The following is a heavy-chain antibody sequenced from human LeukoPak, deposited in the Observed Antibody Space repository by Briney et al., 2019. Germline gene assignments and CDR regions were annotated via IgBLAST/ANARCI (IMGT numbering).Heavy chain of an antibody. CDR3: AKDIFGNSGSYWTGMDDALDI. Sequence: GGSLRLSCAAFGFTFDDYAMHWVRQAPGKGLEWVSGISWNSGSIGYADSVKGRFTISRDNAKNSLYLQMNSLRAEDTALYYCAKDIFGNSGSYWTGMDDALDIWGQGTMVTVSS. D-gene: IGHD1-26*01. CDR2: ISWNSGSI. CDR1: GFTFDDYA. J-gene: IGHJ3*02. V-gene: IGHV3-9*01.